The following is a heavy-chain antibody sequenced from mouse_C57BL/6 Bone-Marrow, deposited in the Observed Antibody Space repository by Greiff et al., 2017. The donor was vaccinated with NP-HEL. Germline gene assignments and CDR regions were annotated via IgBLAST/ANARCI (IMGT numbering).Heavy chain of an antibody. CDR2: ILPGSGST. CDR1: GYTFTGYW. J-gene: IGHJ2*01. CDR3: ARRREVITTVGGGYYFDY. V-gene: IGHV1-9*01. Sequence: QVQLKQSGAELMKPGASVKLSCKATGYTFTGYWIEWVKQRPGHGLEWIGEILPGSGSTNYNEKFKGKATFTADTSSNTAYMQLSSLTTEDSAIYYCARRREVITTVGGGYYFDYWGQGTTLTVSS. D-gene: IGHD1-1*01.